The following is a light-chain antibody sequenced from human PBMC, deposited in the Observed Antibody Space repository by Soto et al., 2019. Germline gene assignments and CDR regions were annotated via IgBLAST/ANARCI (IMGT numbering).Light chain of an antibody. CDR1: QGISTW. V-gene: IGKV1-12*01. Sequence: EIQMTQSPSSVSASVGDRVTITCRASQGISTWLAWYQQKAGKAPNLLIYGASNLHSAVPSRFSGSGSGTNYPLTISSLQPEDFATYCRQQANSFPITFGQGTRLEN. CDR3: QQANSFPIT. CDR2: GAS. J-gene: IGKJ5*01.